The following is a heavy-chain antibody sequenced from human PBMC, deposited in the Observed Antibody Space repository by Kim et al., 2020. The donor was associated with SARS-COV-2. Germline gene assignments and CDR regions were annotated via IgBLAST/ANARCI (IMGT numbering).Heavy chain of an antibody. J-gene: IGHJ4*02. CDR1: GGSFSGYY. V-gene: IGHV4-34*01. D-gene: IGHD6-13*01. CDR3: ARSGSSSWYHYGY. Sequence: SETLSLTCAVYGGSFSGYYWSWIRQPPGKGLEWIGEINHSGSTNYNPSLKSRVTISVDTSKNQFSLKLSSVTAADTAVYYCARSGSSSWYHYGYWGQGTL. CDR2: INHSGST.